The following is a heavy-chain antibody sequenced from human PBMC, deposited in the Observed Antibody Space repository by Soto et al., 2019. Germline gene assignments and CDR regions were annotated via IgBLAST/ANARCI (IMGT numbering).Heavy chain of an antibody. D-gene: IGHD3-16*01. CDR2: IYATGST. J-gene: IGHJ6*02. Sequence: QVQLQESGPGLVKPSQTLSLTCTVSGGSISSGVYYWSWVRQHPGKGLEWIGYIYATGSTYYNPSLQSRLTVSIDPSKNHFSLKLTSMTVADTAVYYCASGFADYFLDGNYFAMDVWGQGTTVTVSS. CDR1: GGSISSGVYY. CDR3: ASGFADYFLDGNYFAMDV. V-gene: IGHV4-31*03.